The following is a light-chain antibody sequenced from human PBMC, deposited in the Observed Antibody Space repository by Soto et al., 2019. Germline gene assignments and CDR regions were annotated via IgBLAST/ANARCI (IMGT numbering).Light chain of an antibody. V-gene: IGLV2-14*01. CDR1: SSDVGGYNY. CDR3: SSYTSSSPLRV. J-gene: IGLJ3*02. Sequence: QSALTQPASVSGSPGQSITISCTGTSSDVGGYNYVSWYQQHPGKAPRLMIYEVSNRPSGISNRFSGSKSDNTASLTISGLQTEDEADYYCSSYTSSSPLRVFGGGTKVTVL. CDR2: EVS.